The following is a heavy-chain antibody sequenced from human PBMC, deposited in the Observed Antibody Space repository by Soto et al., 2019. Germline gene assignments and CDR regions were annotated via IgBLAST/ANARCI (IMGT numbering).Heavy chain of an antibody. CDR2: IIPIFGTA. Sequence: QVQLVQSGAEVKKPGSSVKVSCKASGGTFSSYAISWVRRAPGQGLEWMGGIIPIFGTANYAQKFQGRVTITADESTSTAYMELSSLRSEDTAVYYCARGSAYYDFWSGYPNGNWFDPWGQGTLVTVSS. D-gene: IGHD3-3*01. CDR3: ARGSAYYDFWSGYPNGNWFDP. J-gene: IGHJ5*02. V-gene: IGHV1-69*01. CDR1: GGTFSSYA.